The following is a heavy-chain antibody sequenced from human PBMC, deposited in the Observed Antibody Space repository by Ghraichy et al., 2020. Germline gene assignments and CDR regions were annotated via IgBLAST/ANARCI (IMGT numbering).Heavy chain of an antibody. V-gene: IGHV3-9*01. Sequence: GGSLRLSCAASGFTFDDYAMHWVRQAPGKGLEWVSGSSWNSGSIGYADSVKGRFTISRDNAKKSLYLQMNSLRAEDTALYYCAKRPYNDAFDIWGQGTMVSVSS. CDR2: SSWNSGSI. CDR1: GFTFDDYA. D-gene: IGHD5-24*01. CDR3: AKRPYNDAFDI. J-gene: IGHJ3*02.